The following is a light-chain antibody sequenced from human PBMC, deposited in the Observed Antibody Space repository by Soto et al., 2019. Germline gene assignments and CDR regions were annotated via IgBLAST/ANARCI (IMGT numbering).Light chain of an antibody. CDR3: HVWDSSSDHVV. CDR2: EVS. J-gene: IGLJ2*01. V-gene: IGLV2-8*01. CDR1: SSDVGGYNY. Sequence: QSALTQPPSASGSPGQSVTISCTGTSSDVGGYNYVSWYQQHPGKAPKLMIYEVSKRPSGVPDRFSGSNSGNTATLTISRVEAGDEADYYCHVWDSSSDHVVFGGGTKLTVL.